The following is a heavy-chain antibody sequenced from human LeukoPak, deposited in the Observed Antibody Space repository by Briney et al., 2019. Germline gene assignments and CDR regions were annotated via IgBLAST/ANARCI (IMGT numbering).Heavy chain of an antibody. J-gene: IGHJ6*03. D-gene: IGHD4-11*01. CDR2: ISAYNGNT. V-gene: IGHV1-18*01. CDR1: GYTPRSYG. Sequence: ASVKVSCKASGYTPRSYGITWVRQAPGQGLEWMGWISAYNGNTKYPQKLQGRVTMTTDTSTSTAYMELRSLRSDDTAVYYCARGTPITTLPYYYYFMDVWGKGTTVTVSS. CDR3: ARGTPITTLPYYYYFMDV.